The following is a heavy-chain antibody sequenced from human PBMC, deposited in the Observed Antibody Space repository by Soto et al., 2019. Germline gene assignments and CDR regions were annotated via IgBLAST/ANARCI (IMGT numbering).Heavy chain of an antibody. CDR3: SRDAWGGP. J-gene: IGHJ5*02. CDR1: GFNFNDYY. CDR2: INSDGTTT. Sequence: GGSLRLSCEASGFNFNDYYMSWIRQAPGKGLEWVSVINSDGTTTHYADSVKGRFTISRDNAKNSLYLQMVSLRVDDTAVYYCSRDAWGGPSGQGTLVTVSS. D-gene: IGHD3-10*01. V-gene: IGHV3-11*01.